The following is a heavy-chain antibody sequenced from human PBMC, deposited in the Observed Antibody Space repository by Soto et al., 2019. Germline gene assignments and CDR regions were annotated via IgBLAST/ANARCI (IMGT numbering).Heavy chain of an antibody. CDR3: AADPLYIVGATNDYYYYGMNV. CDR2: IIPIFGTA. D-gene: IGHD1-26*01. V-gene: IGHV1-69*13. CDR1: GGTFSSYA. J-gene: IGHJ6*02. Sequence: SVKVSCKASGGTFSSYAISWVRQAPGQGLEWMGGIIPIFGTANYAQKFQGRVTITADESTSTAYMELSSLRSEDTAVYYCAADPLYIVGATNDYYYYGMNVWGQGTTVTVSS.